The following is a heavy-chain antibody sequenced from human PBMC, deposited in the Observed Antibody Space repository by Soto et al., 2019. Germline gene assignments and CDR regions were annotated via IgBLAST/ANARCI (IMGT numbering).Heavy chain of an antibody. D-gene: IGHD3-3*01. CDR1: GYTFTSYA. CDR3: ARVLTVFDAFDI. Sequence: GASVKVSCKASGYTFTSYAMHWVRQAPGQRLEWMGWINAGNGNTKYSQKFQGRVTITRDTSASTAYMELSSLRSEDTAVYYCARVLTVFDAFDIWGQGTMVTVSS. J-gene: IGHJ3*02. V-gene: IGHV1-3*01. CDR2: INAGNGNT.